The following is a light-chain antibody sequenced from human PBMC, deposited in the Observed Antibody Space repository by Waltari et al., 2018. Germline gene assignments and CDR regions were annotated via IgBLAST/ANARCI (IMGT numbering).Light chain of an antibody. J-gene: IGLJ3*02. V-gene: IGLV2-14*03. CDR1: SNDVGGCDD. CDR3: SSYTSSSTLV. CDR2: DVS. Sequence: QSGLTQPPSVSGSPGQSIPNGCPGTSNDVGGCDDVSCYHQHPGKAPKLMIYDVSNRPSGVSNRFSGSKSGNTASLTISGLQAEDEADYYCSSYTSSSTLVFGGGTKLTVL.